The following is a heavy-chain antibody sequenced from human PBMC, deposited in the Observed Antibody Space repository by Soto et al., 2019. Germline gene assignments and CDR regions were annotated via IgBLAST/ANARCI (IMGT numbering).Heavy chain of an antibody. D-gene: IGHD5-12*01. Sequence: QVQLVESGGGLVKPGGSLRLSCAASGFTFSDYYMTWVRQAPGKGLEWVSYISVSGSSIKYADSVRGRFTITRDNAKNSLFLQMNSLRAEDTAVYYCARVDAGFDEVNFDYWGQGTLVTVSS. J-gene: IGHJ4*02. CDR1: GFTFSDYY. CDR3: ARVDAGFDEVNFDY. V-gene: IGHV3-11*01. CDR2: ISVSGSSI.